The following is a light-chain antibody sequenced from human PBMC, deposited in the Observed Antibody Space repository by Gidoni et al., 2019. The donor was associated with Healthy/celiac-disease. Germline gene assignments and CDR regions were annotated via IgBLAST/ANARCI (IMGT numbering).Light chain of an antibody. CDR2: AAS. Sequence: IQLTQSPSSLSASVGDRVTITCRASQGISSYLAWYQQKPGKAPKLLIYAASTLQSGVPSRFSGSGSGTDFTLTISSLQPEDFATYYCQQLNSYPSLTFGPGTKVEIK. J-gene: IGKJ3*01. CDR1: QGISSY. CDR3: QQLNSYPSLT. V-gene: IGKV1-9*01.